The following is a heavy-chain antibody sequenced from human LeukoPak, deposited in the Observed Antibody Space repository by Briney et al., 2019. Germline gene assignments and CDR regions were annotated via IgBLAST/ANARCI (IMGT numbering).Heavy chain of an antibody. Sequence: GGSLRLSCEVSGSSFSSYWMNWVRQAPGKGLEWVANINQAGSDKYYADSVKGRFTISRDNARNSLYLQMNSLRAEDTAVYYCGRGDPDYWGQGTLVTVSS. J-gene: IGHJ4*02. V-gene: IGHV3-7*01. CDR2: INQAGSDK. CDR1: GSSFSSYW. CDR3: GRGDPDY.